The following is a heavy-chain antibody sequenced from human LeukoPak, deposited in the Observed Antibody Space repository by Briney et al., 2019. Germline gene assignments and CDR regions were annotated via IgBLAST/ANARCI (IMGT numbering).Heavy chain of an antibody. CDR2: IYYTGTT. V-gene: IGHV4-59*01. CDR3: ARDYDSSGLRYFDL. Sequence: SETLSLTCTVSGASISDYYWSWIRQPPGKGLEWIGYIYYTGTTKYNPSLTSRVTISVETSKSQFTLKLSSVTAADTAVYYCARDYDSSGLRYFDLWGRGTLVTVSS. D-gene: IGHD3-22*01. J-gene: IGHJ2*01. CDR1: GASISDYY.